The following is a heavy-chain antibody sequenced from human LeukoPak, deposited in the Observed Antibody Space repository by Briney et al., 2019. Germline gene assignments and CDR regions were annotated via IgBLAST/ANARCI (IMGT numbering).Heavy chain of an antibody. D-gene: IGHD2-2*03. CDR2: ISGSGGST. CDR3: AKDGYCSSTSCYWGY. V-gene: IGHV3-23*01. CDR1: GFTFSSYA. J-gene: IGHJ4*02. Sequence: SGGSLRLSCAASGFTFSSYAMSWVRQGPGKGLEWVSGISGSGGSTYYADSVKGRFAISRDNSKNTLYVQMNSLRAEDTAVYYCAKDGYCSSTSCYWGYWGQGTLVTVSS.